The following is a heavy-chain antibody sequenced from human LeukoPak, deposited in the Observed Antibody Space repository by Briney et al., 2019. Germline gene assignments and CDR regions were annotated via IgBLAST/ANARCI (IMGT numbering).Heavy chain of an antibody. J-gene: IGHJ3*02. Sequence: SETLSLTCTVSGGSISSYYWSWIRQPPGKGLEWIGYIYYSGSTNYNPSLKSRVTISADTSKNQFSLKLSSVTAADTAVYYCARAVPNRASDAFDIWGQGTMVTVSS. V-gene: IGHV4-59*01. CDR3: ARAVPNRASDAFDI. D-gene: IGHD2/OR15-2a*01. CDR2: IYYSGST. CDR1: GGSISSYY.